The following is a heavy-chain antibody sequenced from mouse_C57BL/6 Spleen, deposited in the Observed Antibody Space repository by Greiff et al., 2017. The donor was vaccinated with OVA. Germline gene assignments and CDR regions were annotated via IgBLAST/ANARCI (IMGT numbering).Heavy chain of an antibody. V-gene: IGHV1-74*01. D-gene: IGHD4-1*01. CDR1: GYTFTSYG. Sequence: QVQLKQSGAELARPGASVKLSCKASGYTFTSYGISWVKQRPGQGLEWIGRIHPSDSDTNYNQKFKGKATLTVDKSSSTAYMQLSSLTSEDSAVYYCAIWAWFAYWGQGTLVTVSA. J-gene: IGHJ3*01. CDR3: AIWAWFAY. CDR2: IHPSDSDT.